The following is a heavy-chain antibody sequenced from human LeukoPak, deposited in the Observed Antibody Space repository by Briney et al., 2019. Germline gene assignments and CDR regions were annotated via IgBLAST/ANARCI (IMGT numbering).Heavy chain of an antibody. CDR3: ARDKGSGWYGVAFDI. Sequence: ASVKVSCKASGGTFSSYAISWVRQAPGQGLEWMGRLIPILGIANYAQKFQGRVTITADKSTSTAYMELSSLRSEDTAVYYCARDKGSGWYGVAFDIWGQGTMVTVSS. V-gene: IGHV1-69*04. J-gene: IGHJ3*02. CDR1: GGTFSSYA. CDR2: LIPILGIA. D-gene: IGHD6-19*01.